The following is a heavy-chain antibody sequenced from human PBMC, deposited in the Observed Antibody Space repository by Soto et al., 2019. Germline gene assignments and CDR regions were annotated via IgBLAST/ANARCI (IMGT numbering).Heavy chain of an antibody. Sequence: QVQLVESGGGVVQPGRSLRLSCAASGFTFSNYGMHWVRQAPGKGLEWVAVISYDKINKYYEDSVKGRFTISRDNSKNTLYLQMNTLRAEDTAVYYCARHGPDPLYYYHYAMDVWGQGTSVAVSS. V-gene: IGHV3-30*03. CDR2: ISYDKINK. J-gene: IGHJ6*02. CDR3: ARHGPDPLYYYHYAMDV. CDR1: GFTFSNYG. D-gene: IGHD2-2*01.